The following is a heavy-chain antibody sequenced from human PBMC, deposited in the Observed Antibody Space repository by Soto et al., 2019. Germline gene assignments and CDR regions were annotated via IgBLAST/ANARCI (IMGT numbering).Heavy chain of an antibody. J-gene: IGHJ3*02. D-gene: IGHD1-1*01. CDR2: IIPIFGTA. CDR3: AIAPGYDAFDI. V-gene: IGHV1-69*13. CDR1: GYTFTSYG. Sequence: ASVKVSCKASGYTFTSYGISWVRQAPGQGLEWMGGIIPIFGTANYAQKFQGRVTITADESTSTAYMELSSLRSEDTAVYYCAIAPGYDAFDIWGQGTMVTVSS.